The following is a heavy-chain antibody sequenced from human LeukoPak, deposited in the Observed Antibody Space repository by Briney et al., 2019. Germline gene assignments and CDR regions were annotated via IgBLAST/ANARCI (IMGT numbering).Heavy chain of an antibody. CDR2: INPNSGSA. V-gene: IGHV1-2*02. Sequence: ASATVSSKPSGYTFTGYYIHSVRQAPGQGLEWMGWINPNSGSANYAQKFQDRVTMTRDTSISTAYMELSSLRSDDTGVYFCARGVMMTTIPVFDYWGQGTLVTASS. D-gene: IGHD4-17*01. CDR1: GYTFTGYY. CDR3: ARGVMMTTIPVFDY. J-gene: IGHJ4*02.